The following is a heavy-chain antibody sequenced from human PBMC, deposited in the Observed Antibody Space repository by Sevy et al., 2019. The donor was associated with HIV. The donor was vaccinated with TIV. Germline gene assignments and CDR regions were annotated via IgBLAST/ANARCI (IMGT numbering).Heavy chain of an antibody. V-gene: IGHV4-59*01. Sequence: SETLSLTCRVSNGSIRNYFWSWIRQPPGKGLEWIGYISKTGSTNYNPSLKTRVTILSDPSANQFSLKMISVNAADTAIYYCAREKSGNFYPFDVWGQGKMVTVS. D-gene: IGHD1-1*01. CDR1: NGSIRNYF. CDR2: ISKTGST. CDR3: AREKSGNFYPFDV. J-gene: IGHJ3*01.